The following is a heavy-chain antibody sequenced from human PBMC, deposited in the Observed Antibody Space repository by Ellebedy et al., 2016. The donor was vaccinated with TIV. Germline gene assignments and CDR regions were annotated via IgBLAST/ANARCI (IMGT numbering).Heavy chain of an antibody. CDR3: ARVGDDYGDYYFDY. J-gene: IGHJ4*02. CDR1: GFTVSSNY. CDR2: IYSGGST. D-gene: IGHD4-17*01. V-gene: IGHV3-53*01. Sequence: GESLKISXAASGFTVSSNYMSWVRQAPGKGLEWVSVIYSGGSTYYADSVKGRFTISRDNSKNTLYLQMNSLRAEDTAVYYCARVGDDYGDYYFDYWGQGTLVTVSS.